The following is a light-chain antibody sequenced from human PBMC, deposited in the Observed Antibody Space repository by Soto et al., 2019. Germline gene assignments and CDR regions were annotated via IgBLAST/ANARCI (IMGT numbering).Light chain of an antibody. V-gene: IGLV1-40*01. CDR1: SSNIGAGYD. CDR3: QSYDSSLSVV. J-gene: IGLJ2*01. Sequence: QSVLTQPPSVSGAPGQRVTISCTGSSSNIGAGYDVHWYKQLPGTAPKLLIYGNSNRPSGVPDRFSGSKSGTSASLAITGLQAEDEADYYCQSYDSSLSVVFGGGTKLPS. CDR2: GNS.